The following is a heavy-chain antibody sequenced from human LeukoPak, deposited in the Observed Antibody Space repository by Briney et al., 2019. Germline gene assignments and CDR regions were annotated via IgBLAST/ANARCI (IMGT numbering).Heavy chain of an antibody. CDR3: ARDEAKGIAAAGTKFDY. D-gene: IGHD6-13*01. V-gene: IGHV4-4*07. J-gene: IGHJ4*02. CDR1: GGSFSGYY. Sequence: SETLSLTCAVSGGSFSGYYWSWIRQPAGKGLEWIGRIYTSGSTNYNPSLKSRVTMSVDTSKNQFSLKLSSVTAADTAVYYCARDEAKGIAAAGTKFDYWGQGTLVTVSS. CDR2: IYTSGST.